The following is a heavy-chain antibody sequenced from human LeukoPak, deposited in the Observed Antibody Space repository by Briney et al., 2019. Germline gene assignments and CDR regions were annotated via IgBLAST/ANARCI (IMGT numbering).Heavy chain of an antibody. CDR3: ARARVGSCYFDY. CDR1: GFTFSSYA. V-gene: IGHV3-66*01. J-gene: IGHJ4*02. Sequence: GGSLRLSCAASGFTFSSYAMSWVRQAPGKGLEWVSVIYSNGSTYYADSVKGRFTISRDNSKNTLYLRMNSLRAEDTAVYYCARARVGSCYFDYWGQGTLVTVSS. CDR2: IYSNGST. D-gene: IGHD1-26*01.